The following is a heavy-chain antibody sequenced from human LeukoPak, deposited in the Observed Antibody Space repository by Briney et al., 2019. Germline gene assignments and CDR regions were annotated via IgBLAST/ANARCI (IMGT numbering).Heavy chain of an antibody. Sequence: GGSLRLSCAASGFIFSSYGMHWVRQAPGKGLEWVAFIRYDGSDKYYADSVKGRFTISRDKSKNTLSLQMNSLRAEDTGVYYCAKDPEELWGQGTMVTVSS. CDR1: GFIFSSYG. V-gene: IGHV3-30*02. D-gene: IGHD1-26*01. CDR3: AKDPEEL. J-gene: IGHJ3*01. CDR2: IRYDGSDK.